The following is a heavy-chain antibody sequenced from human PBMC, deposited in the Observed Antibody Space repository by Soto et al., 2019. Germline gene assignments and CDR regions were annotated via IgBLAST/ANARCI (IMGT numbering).Heavy chain of an antibody. CDR1: GYTFTSYG. J-gene: IGHJ6*02. CDR2: VSAYNGNT. Sequence: ASVKVSCKASGYTFTSYGISWVRQAPGQGLEWMGWVSAYNGNTNYAQKLQGRVTMTTDTSTSTAYMELRSLRSDDTAVYYCARGSYSSSSYYYYYYGMDVWGQGTTVTVTS. V-gene: IGHV1-18*01. D-gene: IGHD6-6*01. CDR3: ARGSYSSSSYYYYYYGMDV.